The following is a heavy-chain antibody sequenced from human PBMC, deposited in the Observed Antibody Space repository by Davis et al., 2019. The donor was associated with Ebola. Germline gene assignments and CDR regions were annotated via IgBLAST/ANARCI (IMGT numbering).Heavy chain of an antibody. CDR2: IYYSGST. J-gene: IGHJ2*01. D-gene: IGHD3-22*01. V-gene: IGHV4-61*01. CDR1: GGSISSSSYY. Sequence: SETLSLTCTVSGGSISSSSYYWGWIRQPPGKGLEWIGYIYYSGSTNYNPSLKSRVTISVDTSKNQFSLKLSSVTAADTAVYYCARDRPYYYDSSGYSWYFDLWGRGTLVTVSS. CDR3: ARDRPYYYDSSGYSWYFDL.